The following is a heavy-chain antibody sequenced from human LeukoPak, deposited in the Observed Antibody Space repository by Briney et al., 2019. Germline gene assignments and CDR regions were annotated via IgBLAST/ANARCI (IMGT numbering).Heavy chain of an antibody. CDR2: IYHSGST. J-gene: IGHJ6*02. Sequence: SETLSLTCTVSGGSISSYYWSWIRQPPGKGLEWIGYIYHSGSTNYNPSLKSRVTISVDTSKNQFSLKLSSVTAADTAVYYCAGGFGEGGYDYYYGMDVWGQGTTVTVSS. CDR1: GGSISSYY. CDR3: AGGFGEGGYDYYYGMDV. D-gene: IGHD3-10*01. V-gene: IGHV4-59*08.